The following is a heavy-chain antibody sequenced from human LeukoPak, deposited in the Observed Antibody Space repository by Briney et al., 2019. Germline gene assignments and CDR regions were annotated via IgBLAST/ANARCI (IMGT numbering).Heavy chain of an antibody. Sequence: SETLSPTCAVYGWSFNDYYWNWIRQPPGKGLEWIGEINARGDTNYNPSLKSRVTISVDTSKKQFSLRLTSMIAADTALYYCARGQVPAARGYNWFDPWGQGTLVTVSS. J-gene: IGHJ5*02. D-gene: IGHD2-2*01. V-gene: IGHV4-34*01. CDR3: ARGQVPAARGYNWFDP. CDR1: GWSFNDYY. CDR2: INARGDT.